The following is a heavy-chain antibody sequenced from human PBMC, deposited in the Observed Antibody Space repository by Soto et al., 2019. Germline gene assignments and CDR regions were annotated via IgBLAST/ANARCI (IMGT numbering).Heavy chain of an antibody. CDR1: GYTFTSYD. CDR3: ATRPYRRPAGTLDY. V-gene: IGHV1-8*01. J-gene: IGHJ4*02. CDR2: MNPNSGNT. D-gene: IGHD6-13*01. Sequence: QVQLVQSGAEVKKPGASVKVSCKASGYTFTSYDINWVRQATGQGLEWMGWMNPNSGNTGYAQKSERRVTMTRNTSISTAYMELSSLRSEDAAVYYCATRPYRRPAGTLDYWGQGTLVTVSS.